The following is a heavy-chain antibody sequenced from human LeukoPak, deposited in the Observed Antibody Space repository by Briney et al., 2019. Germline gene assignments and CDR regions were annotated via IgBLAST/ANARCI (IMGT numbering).Heavy chain of an antibody. D-gene: IGHD3-16*01. Sequence: ASVKVSCKASGYTFTSYGISWVRQAPGQGLEWMGWISAYNGNTNYAQKLQGRVTMTTDTSTSTAYMELRSLRSDDTAVYYCARAVGYDYVWGSYFGSSGPNTHDYWGQGTLVTVSS. V-gene: IGHV1-18*01. J-gene: IGHJ4*02. CDR3: ARAVGYDYVWGSYFGSSGPNTHDY. CDR2: ISAYNGNT. CDR1: GYTFTSYG.